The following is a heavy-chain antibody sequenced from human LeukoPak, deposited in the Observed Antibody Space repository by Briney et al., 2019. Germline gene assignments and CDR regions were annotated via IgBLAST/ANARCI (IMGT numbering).Heavy chain of an antibody. J-gene: IGHJ4*02. CDR1: GGTFSSYA. CDR2: IIPIFGTA. D-gene: IGHD6-13*01. V-gene: IGHV1-69*06. CDR3: AIIAAAGKADEFNFDY. Sequence: SVKVSCKASGGTFSSYAISWVRQAPGQGLEWMGGIIPIFGTANYAQKFQGRVTITADKSTSTAYMELSSLRAEDTAVYYCAIIAAAGKADEFNFDYWGQGTLVTVSS.